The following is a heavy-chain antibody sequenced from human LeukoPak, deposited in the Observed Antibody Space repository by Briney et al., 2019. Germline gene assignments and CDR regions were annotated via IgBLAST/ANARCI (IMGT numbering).Heavy chain of an antibody. CDR3: ATNYYYDSSGYYLPLDY. V-gene: IGHV1-2*02. J-gene: IGHJ4*02. CDR1: GYTFTGYY. D-gene: IGHD3-22*01. CDR2: INPNSGGT. Sequence: ASVKVSCKASGYTFTGYYTHWVRQAPGQGLEWMGWINPNSGGTNYAQKFQGRVTMTRDTSISTAYMELSRLRSDDTAVYYCATNYYYDSSGYYLPLDYWGQGTLVTVSS.